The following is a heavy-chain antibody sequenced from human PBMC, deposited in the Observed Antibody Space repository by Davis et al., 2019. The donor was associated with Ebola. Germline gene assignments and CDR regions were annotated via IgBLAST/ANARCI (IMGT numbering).Heavy chain of an antibody. Sequence: ASVKVSCKASGYNFTNYYLHWVRQAPGQGLEWMAIINPSDGSTRYAQKFQGRVTVTMDTSTSTVYMELSSLRSDDTALFYCARALDISSRPYDYWGQGTLVTVSS. J-gene: IGHJ4*02. D-gene: IGHD3-9*01. CDR2: INPSDGST. V-gene: IGHV1-46*01. CDR3: ARALDISSRPYDY. CDR1: GYNFTNYY.